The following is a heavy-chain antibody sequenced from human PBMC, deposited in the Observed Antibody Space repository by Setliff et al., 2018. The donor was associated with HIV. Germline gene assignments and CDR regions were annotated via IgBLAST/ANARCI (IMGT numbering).Heavy chain of an antibody. CDR2: INAGNGNT. Sequence: ASVKVSCKASGYSFTSYEINWVRQAPVQRLEWMGWINAGNGNTKYSQKFHDRVTITRDTSASTVYMELSSMRSEDTAMYYCARDHPVIAYWGQGTMVTVSS. CDR3: ARDHPVIAY. V-gene: IGHV1-3*01. J-gene: IGHJ4*02. CDR1: GYSFTSYE.